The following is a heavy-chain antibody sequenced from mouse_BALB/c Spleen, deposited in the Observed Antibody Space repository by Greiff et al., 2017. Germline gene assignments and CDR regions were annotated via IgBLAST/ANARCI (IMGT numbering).Heavy chain of an antibody. J-gene: IGHJ2*01. D-gene: IGHD3-1*01. Sequence: QVQLQQPGAELVKPGASVKMSCKASGYTFTSYWMHWVKQRPGQGLEWIGVIDPSDSYTSYNQKFKGKATLTVDTSSSTAYMQLSSLTSEDSAVYYCTRPGLPFDYWGQGTTLTVSS. CDR3: TRPGLPFDY. CDR2: IDPSDSYT. CDR1: GYTFTSYW. V-gene: IGHV1S127*01.